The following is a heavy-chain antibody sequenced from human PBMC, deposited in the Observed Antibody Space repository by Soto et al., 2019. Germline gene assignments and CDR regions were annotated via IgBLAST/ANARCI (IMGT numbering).Heavy chain of an antibody. CDR1: GFTCSDHS. CDR2: ISSVSSTI. Sequence: GVPLRVSYAASGFTCSDHSMNWVRKAPGKGLEWVSYISSVSSTIYYADSVRGRFTISRDNAKNSLYLQMNSLKTEDTAVYYCTTDPVTMIVVVPSSGWGQGTLVTVSS. CDR3: TTDPVTMIVVVPSSG. J-gene: IGHJ4*02. V-gene: IGHV3-48*01. D-gene: IGHD3-22*01.